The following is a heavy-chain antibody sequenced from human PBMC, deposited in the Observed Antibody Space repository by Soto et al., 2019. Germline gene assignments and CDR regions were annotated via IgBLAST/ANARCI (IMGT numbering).Heavy chain of an antibody. Sequence: QVQLVESGGGVVQPGRSLRLSCAASGFTFSSYGLHWVRQAPGKGLEWVSVICYDGSNKYYADSVKGRFTISSDNSKNTLYMQMTGLRAEDTAGSYCGRLWWSCMCGVDTDDFWSGYGDYWGHGTLGTVSS. CDR2: ICYDGSNK. D-gene: IGHD3-3*01. CDR3: GRLWWSCMCGVDTDDFWSGYGDY. J-gene: IGHJ4*01. CDR1: GFTFSSYG. V-gene: IGHV3-33*01.